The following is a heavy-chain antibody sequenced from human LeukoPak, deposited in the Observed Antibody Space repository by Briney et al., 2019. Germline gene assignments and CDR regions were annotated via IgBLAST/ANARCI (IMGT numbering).Heavy chain of an antibody. CDR3: ARGQGIAAAGMDY. J-gene: IGHJ4*02. V-gene: IGHV1-69*04. CDR1: GYTFTSYY. Sequence: ASVKVSCKASGYTFTSYYMHWVRQAPGQGLEWMGRIIPILGIANYAQKFQGRVTITADKSTSTAYMELSSLRSEDTAVYYCARGQGIAAAGMDYWGQGTLVTVSS. D-gene: IGHD6-13*01. CDR2: IIPILGIA.